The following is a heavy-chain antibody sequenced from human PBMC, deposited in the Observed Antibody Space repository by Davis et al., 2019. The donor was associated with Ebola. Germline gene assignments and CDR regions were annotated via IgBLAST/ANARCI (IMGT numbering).Heavy chain of an antibody. CDR2: INHSGST. D-gene: IGHD2/OR15-2a*01. Sequence: SETLSLTCAVSGGSISSSNWWSWVRQPPGKGLEWIGEINHSGSTNYNPSLKSRVTISVDTSKNQFSLKLSSVTAADTAVYYCARHLSRGYYYYGMDVWGQGTTVTVSS. CDR3: ARHLSRGYYYYGMDV. CDR1: GGSISSSNW. V-gene: IGHV4-4*02. J-gene: IGHJ6*02.